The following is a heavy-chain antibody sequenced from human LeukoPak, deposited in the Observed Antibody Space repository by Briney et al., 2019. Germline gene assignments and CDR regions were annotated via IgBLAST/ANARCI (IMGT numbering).Heavy chain of an antibody. CDR1: GLTFSSYA. CDR3: AKEEYSSSWYGDFQH. CDR2: ISGSGGST. J-gene: IGHJ1*01. D-gene: IGHD6-13*01. Sequence: PGGSLRLSCAASGLTFSSYAMSWVRQAPGKGLEWVSAISGSGGSTYYADSVKGRFTISRDNSKNTLYLQMNSLRAEDTAVYYCAKEEYSSSWYGDFQHWGQGTLVTVSS. V-gene: IGHV3-23*01.